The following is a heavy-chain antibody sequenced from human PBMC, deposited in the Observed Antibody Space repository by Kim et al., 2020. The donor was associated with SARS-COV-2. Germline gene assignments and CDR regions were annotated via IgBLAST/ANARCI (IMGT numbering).Heavy chain of an antibody. CDR1: GFTFSSYA. Sequence: GGSLRLSCAASGFTFSSYAMSWVRQAPGKGLEWVSAISGSGGSTYYADSVKGRFTISRDNSKNTLYLQMNSLRAEDTDVYYCAKDESLGHLIVEVNWGQGTLVTVSS. V-gene: IGHV3-23*01. CDR2: ISGSGGST. J-gene: IGHJ4*02. CDR3: AKDESLGHLIVEVN. D-gene: IGHD3-22*01.